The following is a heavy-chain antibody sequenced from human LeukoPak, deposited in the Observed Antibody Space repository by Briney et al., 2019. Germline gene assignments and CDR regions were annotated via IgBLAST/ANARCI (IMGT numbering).Heavy chain of an antibody. CDR3: AKSRIDSGYYYYLDY. V-gene: IGHV3-23*01. Sequence: GSLRLSCAASGFTFSSYAMSWVRQAPGKGLEWVSAISGSGGSTYYADSVKGRFTISRDNSKNTLYLQMNSLRAEDTAVYYCAKSRIDSGYYYYLDYWGQGTLVTVSS. D-gene: IGHD3-22*01. J-gene: IGHJ4*02. CDR1: GFTFSSYA. CDR2: ISGSGGST.